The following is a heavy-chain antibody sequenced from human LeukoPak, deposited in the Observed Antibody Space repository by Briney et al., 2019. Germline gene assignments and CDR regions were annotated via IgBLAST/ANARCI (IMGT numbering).Heavy chain of an antibody. V-gene: IGHV4-34*01. J-gene: IGHJ4*02. CDR2: INHSGST. D-gene: IGHD2-15*01. CDR3: AREDPEVVSATPFDY. Sequence: TSETLSLTCAVYSESFSGYYWTRIRQPPGKGLEWIGEINHSGSTSYNPSLKSRVTISVDTSKKQFSLHLSSVTAADTAVYYCAREDPEVVSATPFDYWGQGTLVTVSS. CDR1: SESFSGYY.